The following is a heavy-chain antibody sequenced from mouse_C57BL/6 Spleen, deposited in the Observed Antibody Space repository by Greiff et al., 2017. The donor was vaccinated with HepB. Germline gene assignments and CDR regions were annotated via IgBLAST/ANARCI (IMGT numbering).Heavy chain of an antibody. V-gene: IGHV1-61*01. D-gene: IGHD4-1*01. CDR1: CYTFTSYW. CDR2: IYPSDSET. CDR3: ARSDWDKAWFAY. Sequence: QVQLQQPGAELVRPGSSVKLSCKASCYTFTSYWMDWVKQRPGQGLEWIGNIYPSDSETHYNQKFKDKATLTVDKSSSTAYMQLSSLTSEDSAVYYCARSDWDKAWFAYWGQGTLVTVSA. J-gene: IGHJ3*01.